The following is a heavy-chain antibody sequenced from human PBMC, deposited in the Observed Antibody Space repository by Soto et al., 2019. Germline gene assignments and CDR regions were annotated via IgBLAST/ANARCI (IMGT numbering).Heavy chain of an antibody. CDR1: GGSFSSDY. CDR3: ARFGGGWFDP. D-gene: IGHD3-3*01. J-gene: IGHJ5*02. V-gene: IGHV4-59*01. CDR2: IYYSGST. Sequence: SETLSLTCAVYGGSFSSDYWSWIRQPPGKGLEWIGYIYYSGSTNYNPSLKSRVTISGDTSKNQFSLNLTSVTAADTAVYFCARFGGGWFDPWGQGTLVTVSS.